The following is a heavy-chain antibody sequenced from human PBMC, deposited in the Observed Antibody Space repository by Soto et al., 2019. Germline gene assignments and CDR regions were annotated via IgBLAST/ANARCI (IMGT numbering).Heavy chain of an antibody. J-gene: IGHJ4*02. CDR3: ARVSAVTSNHFDY. CDR1: GGSISSYY. D-gene: IGHD4-17*01. CDR2: IYYSGST. V-gene: IGHV4-59*01. Sequence: SETLSLTCTVSGGSISSYYWSWIRQPPGKGLEWIGYIYYSGSTNYNPSLKSRVTISVDTSKDQFSLKLSSVTAVDTAVYYCARVSAVTSNHFDYWGQGTLVTVSS.